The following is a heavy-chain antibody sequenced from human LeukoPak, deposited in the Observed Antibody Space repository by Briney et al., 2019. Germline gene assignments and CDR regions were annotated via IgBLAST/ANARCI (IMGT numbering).Heavy chain of an antibody. CDR2: LIGSSGAT. CDR1: RFTFSNYA. Sequence: GGSLRLSCAASRFTFSNYAMNWVRQAPGKGLEWVAVLIGSSGATDYADSVKGRFTISRDNSKNALFLQMNSLRAEDTAIYYCAKGAYDYIEIAYFDYWGQGALVTVSS. CDR3: AKGAYDYIEIAYFDY. D-gene: IGHD5-12*01. V-gene: IGHV3-23*01. J-gene: IGHJ4*02.